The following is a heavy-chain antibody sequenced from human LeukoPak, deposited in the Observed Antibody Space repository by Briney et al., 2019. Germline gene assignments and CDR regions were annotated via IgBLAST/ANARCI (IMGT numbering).Heavy chain of an antibody. CDR1: GFIVSSNH. J-gene: IGHJ4*02. CDR3: ARRRVLSVARALDY. Sequence: GGSLRLSCAVSGFIVSSNHMNWVRQAPGKGLEWVSSISGTTDTIYYADSVKGRFTISRNNANNSVSLQMNSLRPEDTAVYFCARRRVLSVARALDYWGQGTLVTVSS. V-gene: IGHV3-48*04. CDR2: ISGTTDTI. D-gene: IGHD4/OR15-4a*01.